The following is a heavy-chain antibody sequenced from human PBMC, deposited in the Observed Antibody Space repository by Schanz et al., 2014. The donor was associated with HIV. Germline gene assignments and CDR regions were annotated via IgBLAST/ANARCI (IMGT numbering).Heavy chain of an antibody. D-gene: IGHD3-3*01. CDR2: IKSKTDGETT. CDR3: TTRRVLGVNLDV. CDR1: GISFRDAW. V-gene: IGHV3-15*01. J-gene: IGHJ6*02. Sequence: DVQLVESGGDLVQPGRSLSLSCRASGISFRDAWMSWVRQAPGKGLEWVGLIKSKTDGETTDYAAPVKGRFTISRDDSKTTLFLQMNSLKSEDTAVYYCTTRRVLGVNLDVWGQGTTVTVSS.